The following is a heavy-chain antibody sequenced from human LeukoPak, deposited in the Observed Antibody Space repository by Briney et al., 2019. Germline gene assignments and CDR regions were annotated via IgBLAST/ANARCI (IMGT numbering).Heavy chain of an antibody. CDR1: GYTFTSYD. V-gene: IGHV1-8*01. CDR3: ARGGVRYFDWLLPLRPLDY. Sequence: ASVKVSCKASGYTFTSYDINWVRQATGQGLEWMGWMNPNSGNTGYAQKFQGRVTMTRNTSISTAYMELSSLRSEDTAVYYCARGGVRYFDWLLPLRPLDYWGQGTLVTVSS. CDR2: MNPNSGNT. D-gene: IGHD3-9*01. J-gene: IGHJ4*02.